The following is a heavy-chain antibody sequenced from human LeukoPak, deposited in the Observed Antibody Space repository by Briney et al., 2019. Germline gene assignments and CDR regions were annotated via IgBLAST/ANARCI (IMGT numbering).Heavy chain of an antibody. CDR1: GGTFGSYA. Sequence: SVKVSCKASGGTFGSYAISWVRQAPGQGLEWMGGIIPIFGTANYAQKFQGRVTITADESTSTAYMELSSLRSEDTAVYYCASTTYYYDSSGYYYFDYWGQGTLVTVSS. V-gene: IGHV1-69*13. J-gene: IGHJ4*02. CDR2: IIPIFGTA. CDR3: ASTTYYYDSSGYYYFDY. D-gene: IGHD3-22*01.